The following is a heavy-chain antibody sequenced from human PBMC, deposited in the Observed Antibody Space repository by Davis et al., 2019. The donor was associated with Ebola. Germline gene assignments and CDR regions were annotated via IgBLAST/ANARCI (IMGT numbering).Heavy chain of an antibody. J-gene: IGHJ6*04. CDR3: ARHGSFYYYYYGMDV. CDR2: IYPGDSDI. CDR1: GYNFAAYW. Sequence: PGGSLRLSCKTSGYNFAAYWIGWVRQKPGEGLEWMGIIYPGDSDIRYSPSFQGQVTISADKSISTAYLQWSSLKASDTAMYYCARHGSFYYYYYGMDVWGKGTTVTVSS. V-gene: IGHV5-51*01.